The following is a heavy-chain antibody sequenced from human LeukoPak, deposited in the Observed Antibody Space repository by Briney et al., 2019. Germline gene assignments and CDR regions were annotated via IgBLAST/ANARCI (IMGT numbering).Heavy chain of an antibody. CDR3: ARELGYDGSGYRFDS. V-gene: IGHV6-1*01. D-gene: IGHD3-22*01. Sequence: SQTPSLTSAISRDAPSINTAGSGWSRHSPSRCLEWLGRTYYRSKWYYDYAVSVKSRITFNPVTSKNQFSLQLNSVTPEETAVYYCARELGYDGSGYRFDSWGQGILVTVSS. CDR1: RDAPSINTAG. CDR2: TYYRSKWYY. J-gene: IGHJ4*02.